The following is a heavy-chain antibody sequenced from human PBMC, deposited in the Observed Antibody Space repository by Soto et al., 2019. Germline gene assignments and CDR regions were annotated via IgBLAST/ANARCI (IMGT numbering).Heavy chain of an antibody. CDR2: INAGNGNT. CDR1: GYTFTSYA. CDR3: ASSNYYDFWSGTNRAFDI. J-gene: IGHJ3*02. D-gene: IGHD3-3*01. Sequence: ASVKVSCKASGYTFTSYAMHWVRQAPGQRLEWMGWINAGNGNTKYSQKFQGRVTITRDTSASTAYMELSSLRSEDTAVYYCASSNYYDFWSGTNRAFDIWGQGTMVTVSS. V-gene: IGHV1-3*01.